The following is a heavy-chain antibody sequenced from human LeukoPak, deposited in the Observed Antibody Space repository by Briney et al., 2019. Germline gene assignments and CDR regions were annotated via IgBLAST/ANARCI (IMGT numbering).Heavy chain of an antibody. V-gene: IGHV4-4*02. CDR3: ARNGGNSDFDY. J-gene: IGHJ4*02. Sequence: SETLSLTCAVSGGSISSSSGNCWTWVRQPPGKGLEWIGEIYHSGSTNYNPSLKSRVTMSLDKSKNQFSLKLSSVTAADTAVYYCARNGGNSDFDYWGQGTLVTVSS. CDR2: IYHSGST. D-gene: IGHD4-23*01. CDR1: GGSISSSSGNC.